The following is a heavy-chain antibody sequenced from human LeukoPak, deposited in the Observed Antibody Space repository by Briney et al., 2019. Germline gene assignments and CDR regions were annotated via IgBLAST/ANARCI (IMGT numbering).Heavy chain of an antibody. CDR3: AKRCSESYGHFDY. D-gene: IGHD1-26*01. V-gene: IGHV3-23*01. CDR2: FVGRGSAT. Sequence: GGSLRLSCAASGSTFSSTSMSGVGQAPAKGLEWVSSFVGRGSATALAASVKARSPFLGANSKNTLYLQMTSRKAETTAANICAKRCSESYGHFDYWGQGTLVTVSS. J-gene: IGHJ4*02. CDR1: GSTFSSTS.